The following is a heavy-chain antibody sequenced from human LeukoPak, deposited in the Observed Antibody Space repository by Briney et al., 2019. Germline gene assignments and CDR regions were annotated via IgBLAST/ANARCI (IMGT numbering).Heavy chain of an antibody. D-gene: IGHD3-10*01. Sequence: ASETLSLTCTVSGGSISSSSYYWGWIRQPPGKGLEWIGEINHSGSTNYNPSLKSRVTISVDTSKNQFSLKLSSVTAADTAVYYCARALWFGETRFDLWGQGTLVTVSS. CDR2: INHSGST. V-gene: IGHV4-39*07. J-gene: IGHJ5*02. CDR3: ARALWFGETRFDL. CDR1: GGSISSSSYY.